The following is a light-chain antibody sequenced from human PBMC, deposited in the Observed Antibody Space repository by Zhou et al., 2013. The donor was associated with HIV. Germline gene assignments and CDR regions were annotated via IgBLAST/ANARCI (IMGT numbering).Light chain of an antibody. CDR3: QQYNSSPWT. J-gene: IGKJ1*01. V-gene: IGKV1-12*01. CDR2: AAS. Sequence: DIQMTQSPSSVSASVGDRVTITCRASQDIRTWLAWYQQKPGTAPKLLIYAASSLHTGVPSRFSGSGSVTEFTLTISSLQPDDSATYYCQQYNSSPWTFGQGTKVEIK. CDR1: QDIRTW.